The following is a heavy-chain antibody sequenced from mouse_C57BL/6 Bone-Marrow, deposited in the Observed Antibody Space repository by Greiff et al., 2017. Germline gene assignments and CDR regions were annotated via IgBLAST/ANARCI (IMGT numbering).Heavy chain of an antibody. CDR2: IDPSDSYT. V-gene: IGHV1-69*01. CDR1: GYTFTSYW. D-gene: IGHD2-5*01. J-gene: IGHJ4*01. Sequence: QVQLQQPGAELVMPGASVKLSCKASGYTFTSYWMHWVKQRPGQGLEWIGEIDPSDSYTNYNQKFKGKSTLTVDKSSSTAYMQLRSLTSEDSAVYYCAKEPKRGDSNYEAMDYWGQGTSVTVSS. CDR3: AKEPKRGDSNYEAMDY.